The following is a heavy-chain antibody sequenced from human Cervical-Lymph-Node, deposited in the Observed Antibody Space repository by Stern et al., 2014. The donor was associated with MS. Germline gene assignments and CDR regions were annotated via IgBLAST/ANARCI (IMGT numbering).Heavy chain of an antibody. CDR1: GGTFSSYA. V-gene: IGHV1-69*01. D-gene: IGHD2-2*01. Sequence: QVQLVESGAEVKKPGSSVKVSCKASGGTFSSYAISWVRQAPGQGLEWMGGIIPIFGTANYAQTFQGRVPITAAESRSTAYHGLSSLRSEDTAVYYCARTEYQLLNPLDYWGQGTLVTVSS. CDR2: IIPIFGTA. J-gene: IGHJ4*02. CDR3: ARTEYQLLNPLDY.